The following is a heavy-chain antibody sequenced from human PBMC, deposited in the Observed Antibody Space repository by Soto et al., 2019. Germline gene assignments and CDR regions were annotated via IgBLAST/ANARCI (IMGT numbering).Heavy chain of an antibody. Sequence: QVQLVESGGGVVQPGRSLRLSCAASGFTFSSYGMHWVRQAPGKGLEWVAVISYDGSNKYYADSVKGRFTISRDNSKNTLYLQMNSLRAEDTAVYYCAKDGEQNTAMVTAYFDYWGQGTLVTVSS. CDR1: GFTFSSYG. CDR3: AKDGEQNTAMVTAYFDY. V-gene: IGHV3-30*18. D-gene: IGHD5-18*01. CDR2: ISYDGSNK. J-gene: IGHJ4*02.